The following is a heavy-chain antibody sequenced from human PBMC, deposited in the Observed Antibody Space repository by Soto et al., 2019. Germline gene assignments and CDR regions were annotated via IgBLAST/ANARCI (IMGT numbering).Heavy chain of an antibody. V-gene: IGHV3-74*01. J-gene: IGHJ4*02. CDR1: GFTFSSYW. CDR3: ASTVVTGY. D-gene: IGHD2-15*01. Sequence: EVQLVESGGGLVQPGGSLRLSCAASGFTFSSYWMHWVRQAPGKGLVWVSRINSDGSSTSYADSVKGRFTMSRDNAKNKLYLGMKRLRAEDAAVYYCASTVVTGYWGRGPLVTVSS. CDR2: INSDGSST.